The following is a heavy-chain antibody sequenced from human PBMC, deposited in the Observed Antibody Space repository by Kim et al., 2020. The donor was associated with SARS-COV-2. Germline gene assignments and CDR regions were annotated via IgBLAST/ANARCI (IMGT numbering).Heavy chain of an antibody. CDR1: EFTFSDYH. Sequence: GGSLRLSGAVSEFTFSDYHMDWVRQAPGKGLEWVGRTKRKVNSYTTEYAASVKGRFTISRDDSKSSLYLQMNSLKTEDTAVYYCTRGGLGTPTPGVFDVWGQGTTVTVSS. CDR2: TKRKVNSYTT. V-gene: IGHV3-72*01. J-gene: IGHJ6*02. CDR3: TRGGLGTPTPGVFDV. D-gene: IGHD1-1*01.